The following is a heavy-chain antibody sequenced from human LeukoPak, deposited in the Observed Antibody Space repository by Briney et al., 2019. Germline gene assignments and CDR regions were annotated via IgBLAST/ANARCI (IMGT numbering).Heavy chain of an antibody. CDR1: GFTFSSNS. CDR2: IRGSSDVI. J-gene: IGHJ4*02. V-gene: IGHV3-23*01. Sequence: GGSLRLSCAASGFTFSSNSMSWVRQAQGNGLEWVSLIRGSSDVIEYADSVRGRFTISRDNSKNTVSLQLNNLRSEDTALYYCAKGQSASSTFDCWGQGTLVTVSS. CDR3: AKGQSASSTFDC.